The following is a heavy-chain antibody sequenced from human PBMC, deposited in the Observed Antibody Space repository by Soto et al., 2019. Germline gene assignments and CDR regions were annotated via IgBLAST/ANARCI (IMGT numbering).Heavy chain of an antibody. J-gene: IGHJ4*02. CDR2: ISYDGSNK. Sequence: QVQLVESGGGVVQPGRSLRLSCAASGFTFSSYAIRWVRQAPGKGLEWVAVISYDGSNKYYADSVKGRFTISRDNSKNTLYLQMNSLRAEDTAVYYCARGAVGQQLVHGYWGQGTLVTVSS. D-gene: IGHD6-13*01. CDR1: GFTFSSYA. V-gene: IGHV3-30-3*01. CDR3: ARGAVGQQLVHGY.